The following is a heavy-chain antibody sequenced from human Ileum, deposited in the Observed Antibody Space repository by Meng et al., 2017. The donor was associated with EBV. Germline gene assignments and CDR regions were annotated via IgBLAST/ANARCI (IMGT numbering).Heavy chain of an antibody. CDR3: AREARSSGYHPGIGP. D-gene: IGHD3-22*01. J-gene: IGHJ5*02. V-gene: IGHV4-34*02. Sequence: VPLQPGGFGRLMPSDTLSLTCAVYGGFLSGYYWSWIRQSPGKGLEWIWEINHSGSTNYNPSLKSRVTISVDTSKNQFSLKLTSVTAADTAAYYCAREARSSGYHPGIGPWGQGTLVTVSS. CDR1: GGFLSGYY. CDR2: INHSGST.